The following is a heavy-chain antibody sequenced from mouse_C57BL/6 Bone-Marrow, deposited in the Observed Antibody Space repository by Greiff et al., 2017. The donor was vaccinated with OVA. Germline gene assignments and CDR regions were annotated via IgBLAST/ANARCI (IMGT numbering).Heavy chain of an antibody. D-gene: IGHD2-3*01. Sequence: VQLQQSGPELVKPGASVKISCKASGYAFSSSGMNWVKQRPGKGLEWIGRIYPGDGDTNYNGKFKGKATLTADKSSSTAYMQLSSLTSEDSAVYFCARRWLLPYYYAMDYWGQGTSVTVSS. CDR1: GYAFSSSG. CDR2: IYPGDGDT. V-gene: IGHV1-82*01. CDR3: ARRWLLPYYYAMDY. J-gene: IGHJ4*01.